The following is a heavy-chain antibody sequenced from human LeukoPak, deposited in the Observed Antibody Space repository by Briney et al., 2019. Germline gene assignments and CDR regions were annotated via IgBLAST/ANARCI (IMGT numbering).Heavy chain of an antibody. CDR2: INPNSGGT. Sequence: ASVKVSCKASGYTFTGYYMHWVRQAPGQGLEWMGRINPNSGGTNYAQKFQGRVTMTRDTSISTAYMELSRLRSDDTAVCYCARRDESGYYFDYWGQGTLVTVSS. V-gene: IGHV1-2*06. CDR1: GYTFTGYY. J-gene: IGHJ4*02. D-gene: IGHD1-26*01. CDR3: ARRDESGYYFDY.